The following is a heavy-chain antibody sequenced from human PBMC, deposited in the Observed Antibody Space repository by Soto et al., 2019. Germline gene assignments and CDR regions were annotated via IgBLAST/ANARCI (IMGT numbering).Heavy chain of an antibody. Sequence: QVQLVQSGAEVKKPGSSVKVSCKASGGTFSSYAISWVRQAPGQGLEWMGGIIPISGTANYAQKFQGRVTITADESTNTDYMELSRRRSEDTAVYYCARSHGSSTSLEIYYYYYYGMDVWGQGTTVTVSS. CDR1: GGTFSSYA. V-gene: IGHV1-69*01. J-gene: IGHJ6*02. CDR3: ARSHGSSTSLEIYYYYYYGMDV. D-gene: IGHD2-2*01. CDR2: IIPISGTA.